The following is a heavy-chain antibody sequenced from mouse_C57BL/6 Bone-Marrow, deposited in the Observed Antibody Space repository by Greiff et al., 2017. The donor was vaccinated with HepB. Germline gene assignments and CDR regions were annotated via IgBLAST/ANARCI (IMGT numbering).Heavy chain of an antibody. J-gene: IGHJ3*01. CDR1: GFSLPRSG. Sequence: VQLQESGPGLVAPSQRLSITCTVSGFSLPRSGVDWVRPSPGKGLEWLGVIWGVGSTNYTSALKSRLSISKDNSKSQVFLKMNSLQTEDTAMYYCASSSGRYVSSYGFADWGQGTLVTVSA. V-gene: IGHV2-6*01. CDR3: ASSSGRYVSSYGFAD. CDR2: IWGVGST. D-gene: IGHD1-1*01.